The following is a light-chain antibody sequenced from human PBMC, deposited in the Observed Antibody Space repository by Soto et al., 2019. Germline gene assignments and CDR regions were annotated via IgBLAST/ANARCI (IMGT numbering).Light chain of an antibody. V-gene: IGKV1-9*01. J-gene: IGKJ4*01. CDR2: TAS. CDR1: QGISSY. Sequence: DIQLTQSPSFLSASVGDRVTITCRASQGISSYLAWYQQKPGKVPKLLISTASTLRSGVPSRFSGSGSGTEFTLTVSSLQPEDFATYYCQQLSGYPLTFGGGTKVEIK. CDR3: QQLSGYPLT.